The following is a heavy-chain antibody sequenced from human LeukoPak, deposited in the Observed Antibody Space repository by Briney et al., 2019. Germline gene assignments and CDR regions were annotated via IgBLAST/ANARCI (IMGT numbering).Heavy chain of an antibody. J-gene: IGHJ4*02. CDR2: INHSGST. Sequence: ASETLSLTCAVYGGSFSGYYWSWIRQLPGKGLEWIGEINHSGSTNYNPSLKSRVTISVDTSKNQFSLKLSSVTAADTAVYYCARGGGSYWGQGTLVTVSS. V-gene: IGHV4-34*01. D-gene: IGHD3-16*01. CDR1: GGSFSGYY. CDR3: ARGGGSY.